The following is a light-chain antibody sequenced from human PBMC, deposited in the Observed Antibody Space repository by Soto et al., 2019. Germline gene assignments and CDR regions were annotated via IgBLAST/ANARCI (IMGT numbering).Light chain of an antibody. Sequence: DIQLNQSPSTLSASVCARVTITCRASQSISSWLAWYQQKPGKAPKLLIYDASSLQSGVPSRFSGSGSGTDFTLTISCLQSEDFATYYCQQYYSYPLTFGGGTKVDI. CDR2: DAS. J-gene: IGKJ4*01. CDR3: QQYYSYPLT. V-gene: IGKV1-5*01. CDR1: QSISSW.